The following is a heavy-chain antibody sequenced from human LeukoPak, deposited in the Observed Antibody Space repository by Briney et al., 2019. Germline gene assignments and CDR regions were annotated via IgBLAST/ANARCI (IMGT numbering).Heavy chain of an antibody. Sequence: GGSVRLSCAASGFTFSNSAMNWVRQAPGKGLEWVAAISGSGGSTYYADSLKGRVTVSRDNSKNTLYVQMNSLTAEDTAMYYCAKEVGDYYSYVNVWGKGTPVTVSS. CDR2: ISGSGGST. V-gene: IGHV3-23*01. J-gene: IGHJ6*03. D-gene: IGHD1-26*01. CDR3: AKEVGDYYSYVNV. CDR1: GFTFSNSA.